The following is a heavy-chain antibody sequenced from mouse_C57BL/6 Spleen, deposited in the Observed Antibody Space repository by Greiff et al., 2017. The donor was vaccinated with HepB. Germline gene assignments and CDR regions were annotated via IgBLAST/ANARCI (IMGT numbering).Heavy chain of an antibody. CDR2: IDPSDSYT. CDR3: APGSNYGLFAY. V-gene: IGHV1-69*01. D-gene: IGHD2-5*01. CDR1: GYTFTSYW. J-gene: IGHJ3*01. Sequence: VQLQQSGAELVMPGASVKLSCKASGYTFTSYWMHWVKQRPGQGLEWIGEIDPSDSYTNYNQKFKGKSTLTVDKSSSTAYMQLSSLTSEDSAVYYCAPGSNYGLFAYWGQGTLVTVSA.